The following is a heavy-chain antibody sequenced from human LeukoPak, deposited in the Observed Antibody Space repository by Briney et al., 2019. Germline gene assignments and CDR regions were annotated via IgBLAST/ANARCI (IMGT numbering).Heavy chain of an antibody. Sequence: GGSLRLFCAASGFTFSSYAMSWVRQAPGKGREWVSAISGSGGSTYYADSVKGRFTISRDNSKNTLYLQMNSMRAEDTAVYYCANDTYGSGSYSYGYWGQGTLVTVSS. CDR3: ANDTYGSGSYSYGY. CDR2: ISGSGGST. V-gene: IGHV3-23*01. D-gene: IGHD3-10*01. J-gene: IGHJ4*02. CDR1: GFTFSSYA.